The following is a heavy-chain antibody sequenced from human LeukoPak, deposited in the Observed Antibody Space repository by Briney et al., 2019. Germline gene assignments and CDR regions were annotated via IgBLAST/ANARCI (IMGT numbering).Heavy chain of an antibody. Sequence: ASVKVSCKASGYTFTSYDINWVRQATGQGLEWMGWMNPNSGNTGYAQKLQGRVTITRNTSIRTAYMELSSLRSEDTAVYYCARGATTTDAFDIWGQGTMVTVSS. J-gene: IGHJ3*02. V-gene: IGHV1-8*03. CDR3: ARGATTTDAFDI. CDR1: GYTFTSYD. D-gene: IGHD1-26*01. CDR2: MNPNSGNT.